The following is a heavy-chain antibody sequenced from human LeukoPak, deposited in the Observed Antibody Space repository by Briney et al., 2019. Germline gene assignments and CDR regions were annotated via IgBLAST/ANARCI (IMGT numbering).Heavy chain of an antibody. J-gene: IGHJ5*02. Sequence: SETLSLTCTVSGGSISSYYWGWIRQPAGKGLGWIGRIYTSGSTNYNPSLKSRVTMSVGTSKNQFSLKLSSVTAADTAVYYCARDKACYDSSGYLNWFDPWGQGTLVTVSS. V-gene: IGHV4-4*07. CDR1: GGSISSYY. CDR3: ARDKACYDSSGYLNWFDP. CDR2: IYTSGST. D-gene: IGHD3-22*01.